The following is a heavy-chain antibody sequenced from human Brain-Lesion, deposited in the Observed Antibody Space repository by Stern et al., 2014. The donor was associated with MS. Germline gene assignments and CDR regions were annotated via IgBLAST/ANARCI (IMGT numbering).Heavy chain of an antibody. Sequence: QLVQSGPGLVKPSQTLSLTCIVSGGSISSGSFYWNWIRQPAGKGLEWIGRIYSSGSTNYNPYLKSRVTISGDTSKNQFSPKMISMTAADTAVYYCARETGGYTYGDTDFFDYWGQGALVTVSS. CDR3: ARETGGYTYGDTDFFDY. CDR2: IYSSGST. J-gene: IGHJ4*02. CDR1: GGSISSGSFY. D-gene: IGHD5-18*01. V-gene: IGHV4-61*02.